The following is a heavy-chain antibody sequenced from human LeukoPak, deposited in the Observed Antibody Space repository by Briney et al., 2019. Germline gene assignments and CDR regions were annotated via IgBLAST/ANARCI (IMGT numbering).Heavy chain of an antibody. Sequence: GASVKVSCKTSGYSFIDYYIHWVRQAPGQGLEWMGWINPKNAGTNYAQKFQGRVTMTRDTSTGTAYMELSRLRSDDTAVYYCARTLYIAAAPGGFDYWGQGTLVAVSS. CDR1: GYSFIDYY. J-gene: IGHJ4*02. CDR3: ARTLYIAAAPGGFDY. V-gene: IGHV1-2*02. D-gene: IGHD6-13*01. CDR2: INPKNAGT.